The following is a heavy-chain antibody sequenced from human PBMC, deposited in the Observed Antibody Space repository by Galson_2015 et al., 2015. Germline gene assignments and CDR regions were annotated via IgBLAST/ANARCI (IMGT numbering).Heavy chain of an antibody. CDR2: INHSGST. D-gene: IGHD2-2*01. V-gene: IGHV4-34*01. CDR3: ARGGYCSSTSCYEGIDY. J-gene: IGHJ4*02. CDR1: GGSFSGYY. Sequence: SETLSLTCAVYGGSFSGYYWSWIRQPPGEGLEWIGEINHSGSTNYNPSLKCRVTISVDTSKNQFSLKLSSVTAADTAVYYCARGGYCSSTSCYEGIDYWGQGTLVTVSS.